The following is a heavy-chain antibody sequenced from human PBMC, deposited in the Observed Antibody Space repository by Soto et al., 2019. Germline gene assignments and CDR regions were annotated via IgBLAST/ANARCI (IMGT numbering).Heavy chain of an antibody. CDR1: GYTFTSYD. D-gene: IGHD6-19*01. Sequence: QVQLVQSGAEVKKPGASVKVSCKASGYTFTSYDINWVRQATGQGLEWMGWMNPISGNTGYAQKFQGRVTMTRNTSISTAYMELSSLRSEDTAVYYCARGPPYSSGWYFNYYYYYGMDVWGQGTTVTVSS. CDR3: ARGPPYSSGWYFNYYYYYGMDV. J-gene: IGHJ6*02. CDR2: MNPISGNT. V-gene: IGHV1-8*01.